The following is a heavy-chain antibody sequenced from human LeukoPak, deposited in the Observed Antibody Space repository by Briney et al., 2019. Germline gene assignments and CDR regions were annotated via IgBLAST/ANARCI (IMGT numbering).Heavy chain of an antibody. D-gene: IGHD3-22*01. V-gene: IGHV3-21*01. Sequence: PGGSLRLSCAASGFTFSSYSMNWVRQAPGKGLEWVSSISSGSSYVYYADSVKGRFTISRDNAKNSLYLQMNSLRAEDTAVYYCAREPGGYYYDSSGYFDYWGQGTLVTVSS. CDR3: AREPGGYYYDSSGYFDY. J-gene: IGHJ4*02. CDR1: GFTFSSYS. CDR2: ISSGSSYV.